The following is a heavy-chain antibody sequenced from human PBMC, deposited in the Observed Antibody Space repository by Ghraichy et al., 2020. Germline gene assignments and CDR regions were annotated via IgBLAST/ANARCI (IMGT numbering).Heavy chain of an antibody. CDR2: ISSSSSYI. CDR3: AREGLQLWSSHPFDY. D-gene: IGHD5-18*01. CDR1: GFTFSSYS. V-gene: IGHV3-21*01. J-gene: IGHJ4*02. Sequence: GESLNISCAASGFTFSSYSMNWVRQAPGKGLEWVSSISSSSSYIYYADSVKGRFTISRDNAKNSLYLQMNSLRAEDTAVYYCAREGLQLWSSHPFDYWGQGTLVTVSS.